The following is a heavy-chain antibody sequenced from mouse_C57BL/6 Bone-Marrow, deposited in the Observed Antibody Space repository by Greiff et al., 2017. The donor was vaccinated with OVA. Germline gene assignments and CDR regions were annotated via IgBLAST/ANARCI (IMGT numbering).Heavy chain of an antibody. CDR3: ARGSSGYFDD. Sequence: EVKLVESEGGLVQPGSSMKLSCTASGFTFSDYYMAWVRQVPEKGLEWVANINYDGSSTYYLDSLKSRFIISRDNAKNILYLQMSSLKSEDTATYYCARGSSGYFDDWGKGTTLTVSS. CDR2: INYDGSST. CDR1: GFTFSDYY. V-gene: IGHV5-16*01. J-gene: IGHJ2*01. D-gene: IGHD1-3*01.